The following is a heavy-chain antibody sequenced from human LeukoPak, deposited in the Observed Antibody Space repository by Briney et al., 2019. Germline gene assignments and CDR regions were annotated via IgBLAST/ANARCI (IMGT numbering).Heavy chain of an antibody. D-gene: IGHD4-23*01. CDR1: GFTFSSYA. J-gene: IGHJ5*02. CDR2: LIASGGST. V-gene: IGHV3-23*01. Sequence: PGGSLRLSCAASGFTFSSYAMSWVRQAPGKGLEWVSALIASGGSTYYADSVKGRFTISRDNSKNTLYLQMNSLRAEDTALYYCARDNSPGWFDPWGQGTLVTVSS. CDR3: ARDNSPGWFDP.